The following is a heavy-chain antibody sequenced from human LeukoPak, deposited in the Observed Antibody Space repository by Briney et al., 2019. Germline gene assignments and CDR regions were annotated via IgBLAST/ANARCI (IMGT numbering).Heavy chain of an antibody. V-gene: IGHV3-30*02. J-gene: IGHJ4*02. CDR1: GFTFSSYV. D-gene: IGHD3-22*01. Sequence: RGSLRLSCAASGFTFSSYVMHWVRQAPGKGLEWVAYIRNGGSDKYYADSVKGRFTISSDNPKNTLYLQMSSLRAEDTAVYHCAKGKEDCYYDSSGYYYLGHWGQGTLVTVSS. CDR2: IRNGGSDK. CDR3: AKGKEDCYYDSSGYYYLGH.